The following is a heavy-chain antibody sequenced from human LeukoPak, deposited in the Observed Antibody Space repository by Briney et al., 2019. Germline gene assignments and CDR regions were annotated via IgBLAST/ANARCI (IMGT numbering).Heavy chain of an antibody. CDR1: GFTFSRYT. CDR3: AKEHSPYCSGDAYYDYFDY. Sequence: GGSLRLSCAASGFTFSRYTMTWLRQAPGKGLEWVSSITSISSYIYYADSVKGRFTISRDNAKNSLYLQLNSLRAEDTAVYYCAKEHSPYCSGDAYYDYFDYWGQGILVTVSS. J-gene: IGHJ4*02. CDR2: ITSISSYI. D-gene: IGHD2-15*01. V-gene: IGHV3-21*01.